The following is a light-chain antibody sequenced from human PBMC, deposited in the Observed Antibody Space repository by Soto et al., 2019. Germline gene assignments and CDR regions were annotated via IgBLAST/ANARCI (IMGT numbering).Light chain of an antibody. J-gene: IGKJ2*01. CDR1: QSVGSTY. V-gene: IGKV3-20*01. CDR2: GAF. CDR3: QQYGSSPT. Sequence: EIVLTQSPGTLSLSPGERATLSCRASQSVGSTYLAWYQQKPGQAPRLLIHGAFSRATGVPDRFSGSGSGTDFTLTISRLEPEDFALYYCQQYGSSPTFGQGTKLEIK.